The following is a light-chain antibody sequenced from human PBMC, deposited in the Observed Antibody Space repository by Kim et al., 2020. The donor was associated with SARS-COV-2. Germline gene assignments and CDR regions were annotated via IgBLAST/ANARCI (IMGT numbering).Light chain of an antibody. CDR2: DAS. CDR3: QQRSNWPPST. V-gene: IGKV3-11*01. J-gene: IGKJ2*02. Sequence: LSPGEIATRSCRASQSVSSYLAWYQQKPGQAPRLLIYDASNRATGIPARFRGSGSGTDFTLTISSLEPEDFAVYYCQQRSNWPPSTFGQGTKLEI. CDR1: QSVSSY.